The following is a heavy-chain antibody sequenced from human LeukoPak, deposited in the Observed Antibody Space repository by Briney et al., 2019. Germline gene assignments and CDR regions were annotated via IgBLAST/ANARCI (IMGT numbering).Heavy chain of an antibody. CDR3: ARFGPRYCTNGVCNDY. CDR2: INHSGST. D-gene: IGHD2-8*01. CDR1: GGSFSGYY. J-gene: IGHJ4*02. Sequence: PSETLSLTCAVYGGSFSGYYWSRIRQPPGKGLEWIGEINHSGSTNYNPSLKSRVTISVDTSKNQFSLKLSSVTAADTAVYYCARFGPRYCTNGVCNDYWGQGTLVTVSS. V-gene: IGHV4-34*01.